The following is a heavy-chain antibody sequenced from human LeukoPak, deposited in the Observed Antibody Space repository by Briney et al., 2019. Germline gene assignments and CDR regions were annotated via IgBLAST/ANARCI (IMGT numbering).Heavy chain of an antibody. V-gene: IGHV3-64D*06. CDR1: GFTFSSYA. CDR3: VKGSPYISDCPEY. J-gene: IGHJ4*02. D-gene: IGHD6-19*01. Sequence: GGSLRLSCSASGFTFSSYAVHWVRQAPGKGLEYVSTISRDGTSTTYADSVKGRFTVSRDNSENTLYLQMSSLRREDTAVYHCVKGSPYISDCPEYWGQGTLVTVSS. CDR2: ISRDGTST.